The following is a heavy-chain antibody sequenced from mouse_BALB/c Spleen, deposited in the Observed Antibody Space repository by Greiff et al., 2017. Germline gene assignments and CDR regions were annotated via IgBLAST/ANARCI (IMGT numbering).Heavy chain of an antibody. Sequence: EVKLMESGGDLVKPGGSLKLSCAASGFTFSSYGMSWVRQTPDKRLEWVATISSGGSYTYYPDSVTGRFTISRDNAKNTLYLQMSSLKSEDTAMYYCARRLGDYWGQGTSVTVSS. CDR1: GFTFSSYG. J-gene: IGHJ4*01. CDR2: ISSGGSYT. V-gene: IGHV5-6*02. CDR3: ARRLGDY.